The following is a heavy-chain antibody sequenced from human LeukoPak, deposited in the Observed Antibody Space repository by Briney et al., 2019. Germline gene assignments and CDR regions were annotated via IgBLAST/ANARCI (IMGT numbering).Heavy chain of an antibody. D-gene: IGHD6-13*01. V-gene: IGHV3-66*01. CDR2: IYSGGST. CDR1: GFTVSSNY. CDR3: ARAGYSSSRHTGDYFDY. J-gene: IGHJ4*02. Sequence: PGGSLRLSCAASGFTVSSNYMSWVRQAPGKGLEWVSVIYSGGSTYYADSVKGRFTISRDNSKNTLYLQMNSLRAEDTAVYYCARAGYSSSRHTGDYFDYWGQGTLVTVSS.